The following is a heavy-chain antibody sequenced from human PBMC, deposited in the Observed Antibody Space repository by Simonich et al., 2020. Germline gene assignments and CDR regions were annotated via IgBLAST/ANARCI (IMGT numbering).Heavy chain of an antibody. Sequence: QVQLQESGPGLVKPSETLSLTCTVSGGPISSYYWSWIRQPPGKGLEWIGYIYYRGSTNYTPAPKRCCTISVSTSKNQFPMKPSLVTADDAAVYYRARGGLYFDYWGQGTLVTVSS. J-gene: IGHJ4*02. CDR2: IYYRGST. CDR3: ARGGLYFDY. D-gene: IGHD2-15*01. CDR1: GGPISSYY. V-gene: IGHV4-59*01.